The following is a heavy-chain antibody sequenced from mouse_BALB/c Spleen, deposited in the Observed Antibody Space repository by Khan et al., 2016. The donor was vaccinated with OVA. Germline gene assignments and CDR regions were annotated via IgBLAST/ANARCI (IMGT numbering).Heavy chain of an antibody. CDR3: ERVYGGDFDY. V-gene: IGHV3-2*02. CDR2: ISYNGNT. CDR1: GYSITTDYA. J-gene: IGHJ2*01. D-gene: IGHD1-1*01. Sequence: VQLKESGPGLVKPSQSLSLTCTVTGYSITTDYAWNWIRQFPGNKLEWMGFISYNGNTKYNLSLKSRISITRDTSKNQFFLQLKSVTTEDTARYYCERVYGGDFDYGGQGTTLTVSS.